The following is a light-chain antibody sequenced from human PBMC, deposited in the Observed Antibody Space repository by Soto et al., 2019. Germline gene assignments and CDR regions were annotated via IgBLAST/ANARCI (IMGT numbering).Light chain of an antibody. CDR1: QGISNY. CDR2: AAS. Sequence: DIQMTQSPSSLSASVRDRVTITCRASQGISNYLAWYQQKPGKVPKLLIYAASTLQAGVPSRFSGSGSGTDFTLTISSLQPEDVATYYCQKYDSAPWTLGQGTKVEIK. J-gene: IGKJ1*01. CDR3: QKYDSAPWT. V-gene: IGKV1-27*01.